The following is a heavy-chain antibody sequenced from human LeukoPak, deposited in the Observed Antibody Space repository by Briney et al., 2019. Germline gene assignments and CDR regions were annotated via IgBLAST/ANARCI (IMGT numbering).Heavy chain of an antibody. Sequence: GGSLRLSCAASGFTFSSYSMKWVRQAPGKGLGWVSSISSSRSRIYYADSVKGRFTISRDNAKNSLYLQMNSLRAEDTAVYYCARGGCSSASCAFDYWGQGTLVTVSS. CDR2: ISSSRSRI. D-gene: IGHD2-2*01. CDR3: ARGGCSSASCAFDY. J-gene: IGHJ4*02. V-gene: IGHV3-21*01. CDR1: GFTFSSYS.